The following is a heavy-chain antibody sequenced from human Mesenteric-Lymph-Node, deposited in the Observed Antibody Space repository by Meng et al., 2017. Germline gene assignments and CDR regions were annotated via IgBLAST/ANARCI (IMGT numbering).Heavy chain of an antibody. D-gene: IGHD5-12*01. CDR2: IIPILGIA. CDR3: ARGRGYSGYGGGYYFDY. J-gene: IGHJ4*02. CDR1: GGTFSSYT. V-gene: IGHV1-69*02. Sequence: SVKVSCKASGGTFSSYTISWVRQAPGQGLEWMGRIIPILGIANYAQKFQGRVTITADKSTSTAYVELSSLRSEDTAVYYCARGRGYSGYGGGYYFDYWGQGTLVTVSS.